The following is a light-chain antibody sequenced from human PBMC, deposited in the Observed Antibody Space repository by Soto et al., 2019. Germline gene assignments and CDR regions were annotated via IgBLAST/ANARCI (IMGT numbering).Light chain of an antibody. CDR3: QTWGTGFWV. V-gene: IGLV4-69*01. CDR1: SGHSSYA. Sequence: QPVLTQSPSASASLGASVKLTCTLSSGHSSYAIAWHQQQPEKGPRYLMKLNSDGSHSKGDGIPDRLSGSSSGAERYLTISSLQSEDEADYYCQTWGTGFWVFGGGTKLTVL. J-gene: IGLJ3*02. CDR2: LNSDGSH.